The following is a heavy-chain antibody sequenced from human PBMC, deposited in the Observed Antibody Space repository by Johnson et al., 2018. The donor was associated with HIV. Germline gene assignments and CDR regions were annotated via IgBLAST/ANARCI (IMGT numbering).Heavy chain of an antibody. D-gene: IGHD3-22*01. CDR3: VRDSSGYSAFDI. CDR1: GFTFSDHY. CDR2: SKNKANSYST. V-gene: IGHV3-72*01. J-gene: IGHJ3*02. Sequence: VQLVESGGGLVQPGGSLRLSCAASGFTFSDHYLDWVRQAPGKGLEWVGRSKNKANSYSTEYAASVKGRFTISRDDSKNSLYLQMNSLRSEDTAVYYCVRDSSGYSAFDIWGQGTMVTVSS.